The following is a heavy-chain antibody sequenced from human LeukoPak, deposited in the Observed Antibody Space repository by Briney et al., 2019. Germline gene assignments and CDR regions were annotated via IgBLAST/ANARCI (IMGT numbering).Heavy chain of an antibody. V-gene: IGHV3-9*01. CDR1: GFNFDDYA. CDR3: ARAPITSPFYFDY. D-gene: IGHD2-2*01. Sequence: DRSLRLSCAVSGFNFDDYAMHWVRQAPGRGLEWVSGINWKTGNGIYADSVKGRFTISRDNAKNSLYLQMDSLRAEDTALYYCARAPITSPFYFDYWGQGTLVTVSS. J-gene: IGHJ4*02. CDR2: INWKTGNG.